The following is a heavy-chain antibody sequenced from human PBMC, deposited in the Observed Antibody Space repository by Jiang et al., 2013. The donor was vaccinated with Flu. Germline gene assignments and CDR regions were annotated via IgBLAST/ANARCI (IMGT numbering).Heavy chain of an antibody. CDR2: IYYSGST. J-gene: IGHJ6*02. D-gene: IGHD3-3*01. V-gene: IGHV4-59*08. CDR1: GGSISSYY. CDR3: ARGVAGVVGYYYYGMDV. Sequence: SGGSISSYYWSWIRQPPGKGLEWIGYIYYSGSTNYNPSLKSRVTISVDTSKNQFSLKLSSVTAADTAVYYCARGVAGVVGYYYYGMDVWGQGTTVTVSS.